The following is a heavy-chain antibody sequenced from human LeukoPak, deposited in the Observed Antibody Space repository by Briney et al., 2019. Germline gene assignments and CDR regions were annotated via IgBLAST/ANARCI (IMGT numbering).Heavy chain of an antibody. D-gene: IGHD3-3*01. CDR3: AKDASVRFLEWLLVDY. V-gene: IGHV3-30*02. Sequence: GSLRLSCAASGFTFSSYGMHWVRQAPGKGLEWVAFIRYDGSNKYYADSVKGRFTISRDNSKNTLYLQMNSLRAEDTAVYYCAKDASVRFLEWLLVDYWGQGTLVTVSS. CDR1: GFTFSSYG. J-gene: IGHJ4*02. CDR2: IRYDGSNK.